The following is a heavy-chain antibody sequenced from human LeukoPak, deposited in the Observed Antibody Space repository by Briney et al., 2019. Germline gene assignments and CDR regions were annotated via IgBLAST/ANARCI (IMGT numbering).Heavy chain of an antibody. Sequence: GGSLRLSCAASGFTVSSNYMSWVRQAPGKGLEWVSVIYSCGSTYYADSVKGRFTISRDNSKNTLYLQMNSLRAEDTAVYYCANHPYDILTGYSGYYYYMDVWGKGTTVTVSS. J-gene: IGHJ6*03. CDR1: GFTVSSNY. CDR3: ANHPYDILTGYSGYYYYMDV. D-gene: IGHD3-9*01. CDR2: IYSCGST. V-gene: IGHV3-66*01.